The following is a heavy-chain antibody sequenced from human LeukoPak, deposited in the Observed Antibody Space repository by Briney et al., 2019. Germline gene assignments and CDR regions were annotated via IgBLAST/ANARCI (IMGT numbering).Heavy chain of an antibody. CDR3: ARSVYYYGDHTYYGMDV. Sequence: GGSLRLSCAASGFTFSDYYMSWIRQAPGKGLEWVSYISSSGSTIYYADSVKGRFTISRDNAKNSLYLQMNSLRAEDTAVYYCARSVYYYGDHTYYGMDVWGQGTTVTVSS. D-gene: IGHD3-10*01. CDR2: ISSSGSTI. J-gene: IGHJ6*02. V-gene: IGHV3-11*01. CDR1: GFTFSDYY.